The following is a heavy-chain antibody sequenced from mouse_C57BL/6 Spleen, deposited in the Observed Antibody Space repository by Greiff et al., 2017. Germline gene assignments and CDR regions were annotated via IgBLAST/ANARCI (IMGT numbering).Heavy chain of an antibody. CDR2: ISSGGSYT. D-gene: IGHD2-1*01. CDR3: ARRGNPYAIDY. J-gene: IGHJ4*01. V-gene: IGHV5-6*02. Sequence: EVKLEESGGDLVKPGGSLKLSCAASGFTFSSYGMSWVRQTPDKRLEWVATISSGGSYTYYPDSVKGRFTISRDNAKNTLYLQMSSLKAEDAAVYYFARRGNPYAIDYWGQGTSVTVSS. CDR1: GFTFSSYG.